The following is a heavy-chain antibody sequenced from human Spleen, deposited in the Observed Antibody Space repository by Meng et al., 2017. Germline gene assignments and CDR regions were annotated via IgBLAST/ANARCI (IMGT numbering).Heavy chain of an antibody. CDR1: GGSVSGFY. J-gene: IGHJ4*02. Sequence: SETLSLTCAVYGGSVSGFYWSWIRQPPGKGPEWIGEVDQSGTTNYNPSLKSRVTISVDTSKNQFSLKLSSVTAADTAVYYCAGLFYYFDYWGQGTLVTVSS. V-gene: IGHV4-34*01. D-gene: IGHD3-9*01. CDR2: VDQSGTT. CDR3: AGLFYYFDY.